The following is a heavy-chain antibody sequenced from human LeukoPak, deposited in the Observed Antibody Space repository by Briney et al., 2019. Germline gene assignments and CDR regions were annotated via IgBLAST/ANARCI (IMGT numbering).Heavy chain of an antibody. V-gene: IGHV3-23*01. CDR1: GFTFSSYV. CDR2: ISGSRDAT. D-gene: IGHD3-16*01. J-gene: IGHJ4*02. CDR3: AKDLEDDYSCDYHF. Sequence: GGSLRLSCADSGFTFSSYVLSWVRQAPGKGLEWVSSISGSRDATKFADSVKGRFTISRDNSKNTLFLQMNGLRVEDTAVYYCAKDLEDDYSCDYHFWGQGILVTVSS.